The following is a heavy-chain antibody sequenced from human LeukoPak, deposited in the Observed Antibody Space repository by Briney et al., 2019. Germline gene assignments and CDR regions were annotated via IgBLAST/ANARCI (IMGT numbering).Heavy chain of an antibody. V-gene: IGHV3-30-3*01. D-gene: IGHD1-26*01. CDR2: ISYDGSNK. CDR1: GFTFSSYA. CDR3: TRDRVGATDYFDY. Sequence: GGSLRLSCAASGFTFSSYAMHWVRQAPGKGLEWVAVISYDGSNKYYADSVKGRFTISRDNSKNTLYLQMNSLRAEDTAVYYCTRDRVGATDYFDYWGQGTLVTVSS. J-gene: IGHJ4*02.